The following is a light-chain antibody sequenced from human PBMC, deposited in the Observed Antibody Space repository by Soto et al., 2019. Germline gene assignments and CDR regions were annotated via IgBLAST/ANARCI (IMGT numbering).Light chain of an antibody. CDR3: QQYSGYST. Sequence: DIQMTQSPSTRSASVGDRVTITCRASQSINSWLAWYQQRPGKAPNLLIYDASTLERGVPSRFSGSGSGTEFTLTISSLQPDDFATYYCQQYSGYSTFGQGTRVEIK. CDR2: DAS. J-gene: IGKJ1*01. V-gene: IGKV1-5*01. CDR1: QSINSW.